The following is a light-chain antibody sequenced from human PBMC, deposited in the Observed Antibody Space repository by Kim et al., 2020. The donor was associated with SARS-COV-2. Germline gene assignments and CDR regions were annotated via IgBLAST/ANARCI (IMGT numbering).Light chain of an antibody. J-gene: IGKJ4*01. CDR2: AAY. V-gene: IGKV1-39*01. Sequence: SASVGDRVIITCRSSQTINSYLNWYQQKPGKAPKLLIFAAYTLQSGVPSRFSGSGSETDFTLTISNLQPEDFATYYCQQTYSTVSFGGGTKVDIK. CDR3: QQTYSTVS. CDR1: QTINSY.